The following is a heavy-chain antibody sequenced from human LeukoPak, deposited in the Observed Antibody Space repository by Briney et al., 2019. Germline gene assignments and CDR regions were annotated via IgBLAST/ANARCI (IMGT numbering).Heavy chain of an antibody. Sequence: AEYLKISCKGSGYSFTSYWIGCVRQMPGKRLECMGIIHPIPSDTRYSPSLQGQVTISADKSISTAYLQWSSLKASDTAMYSCGRVGRGGYCYGMDVWGQGTTVTVSS. CDR1: GYSFTSYW. D-gene: IGHD3-10*01. CDR3: GRVGRGGYCYGMDV. CDR2: IHPIPSDT. J-gene: IGHJ6*01. V-gene: IGHV5-51*01.